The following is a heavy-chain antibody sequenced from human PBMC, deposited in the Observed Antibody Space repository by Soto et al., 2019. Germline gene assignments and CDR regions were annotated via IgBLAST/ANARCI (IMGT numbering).Heavy chain of an antibody. Sequence: GASVKVSCKASGYTFTSYGISWVRQAPGQGLEWMGWISAYNGNTNYAQKLQGRVTMTTDTSTSTAYMELRSLRSDDTAVYYCARVWGVYDSSGYQGGLDYWGQGTLVTVSS. D-gene: IGHD3-22*01. CDR1: GYTFTSYG. CDR3: ARVWGVYDSSGYQGGLDY. V-gene: IGHV1-18*04. J-gene: IGHJ4*02. CDR2: ISAYNGNT.